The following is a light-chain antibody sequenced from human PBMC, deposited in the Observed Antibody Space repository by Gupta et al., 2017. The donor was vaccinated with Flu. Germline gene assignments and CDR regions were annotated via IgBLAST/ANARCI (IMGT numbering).Light chain of an antibody. CDR2: KGS. CDR3: QQDKSYPYN. V-gene: IGKV1-5*03. J-gene: IGKJ2*01. Sequence: DIQMTQSPSTLSASVGDRVTITCRASQSISSWLVWYQQKPGKAPKILISKGSEAESGVPSRFSGSASGTXFTLTIXIRHPDDFATYYSQQDKSYPYNFGXGTKLEIK. CDR1: QSISSW.